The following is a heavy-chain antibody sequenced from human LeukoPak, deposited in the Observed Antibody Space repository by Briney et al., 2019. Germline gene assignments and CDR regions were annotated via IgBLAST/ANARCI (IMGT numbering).Heavy chain of an antibody. CDR3: AKDQDTSLRYFDS. D-gene: IGHD2-2*01. J-gene: IGHJ4*02. CDR2: IRYDGSYK. V-gene: IGHV3-30*02. CDR1: GFTFSNYG. Sequence: LPGGSLRLSCAASGFTFSNYGMYWVRQAPGKGLEWVSFIRYDGSYKYYADSVKGRFTISRDNSKDTLYLQMNSLRAEDTAVYYCAKDQDTSLRYFDSWGQGTLVTVSS.